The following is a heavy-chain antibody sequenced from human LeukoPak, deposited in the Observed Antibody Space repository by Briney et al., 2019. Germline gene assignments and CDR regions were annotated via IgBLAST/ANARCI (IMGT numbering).Heavy chain of an antibody. J-gene: IGHJ5*02. V-gene: IGHV1-69*04. CDR2: VTPILGIA. CDR1: GGTFSSDA. Sequence: SVKVSCKASGGTFSSDAISWVRQAPGQRPEWMGKVTPILGIANYAPKFQGRVTLIADKSTNTAYMELSSLRSEDTAIYYCARETYFYDSSGFSYIDWFDPWGQGTLVTVSS. D-gene: IGHD3-22*01. CDR3: ARETYFYDSSGFSYIDWFDP.